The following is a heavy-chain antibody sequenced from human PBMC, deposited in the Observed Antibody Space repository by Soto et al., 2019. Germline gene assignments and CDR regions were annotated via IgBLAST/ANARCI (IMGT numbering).Heavy chain of an antibody. CDR2: ISYDGSNK. CDR3: ARGVGAFGQEYFQH. CDR1: GFTFSSYG. D-gene: IGHD1-26*01. J-gene: IGHJ1*01. V-gene: IGHV3-30*03. Sequence: QVQLVESGGGVVQPGRSLRLSCAASGFTFSSYGMHWVRQAPGKGLEWVAVISYDGSNKYYADSVKGRFTISRDNSKNTLYLQMNSLSAEDTAVYYFARGVGAFGQEYFQHGGQGTLVTVSS.